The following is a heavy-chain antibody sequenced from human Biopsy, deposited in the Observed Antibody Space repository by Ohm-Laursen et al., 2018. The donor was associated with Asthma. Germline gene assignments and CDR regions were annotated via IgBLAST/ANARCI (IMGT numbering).Heavy chain of an antibody. CDR2: IYHRGNT. D-gene: IGHD3-10*01. V-gene: IGHV4-61*08. Sequence: SETLSLTCRVSGYSISNGGYYWTWVRQRPGKGLEWIGNIYHRGNTKYNPSLKSRLSFSVDTSKNQFSLKLSSVTAADTAVYYCARERAGYYGSGSYLGYWGQGTLVTVSS. CDR1: GYSISNGGYY. J-gene: IGHJ4*02. CDR3: ARERAGYYGSGSYLGY.